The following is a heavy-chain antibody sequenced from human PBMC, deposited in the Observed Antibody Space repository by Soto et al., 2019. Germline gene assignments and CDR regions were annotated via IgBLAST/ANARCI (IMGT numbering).Heavy chain of an antibody. CDR2: IYYSGST. CDR1: GGSISSGGYY. D-gene: IGHD3-22*01. J-gene: IGHJ4*02. CDR3: EWEDDSILVY. Sequence: QVQLQESGPGLVKPSQTLSLTCTVSGGSISSGGYYWSWIRQHPGKGLEWIGYIYYSGSTYYNPSLKSRVTISVNTSKNQFSLNLSTATAADTAVYSCEWEDDSILVYCGQGTLVTVSS. V-gene: IGHV4-31*03.